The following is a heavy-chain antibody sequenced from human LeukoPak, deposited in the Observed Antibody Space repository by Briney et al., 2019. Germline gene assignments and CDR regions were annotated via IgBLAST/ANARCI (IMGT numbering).Heavy chain of an antibody. CDR3: ARGGVIAAADYFDY. J-gene: IGHJ4*02. CDR2: IYHSGST. D-gene: IGHD6-13*01. Sequence: SETLSLTCTVSGYSISSGYYWGWIRQPPGKGLEWIGSIYHSGSTYYNPSLKSRVTISVDTSKNQFSLKLSSVTAADTAVYYCARGGVIAAADYFDYWGQGTLVTVSS. CDR1: GYSISSGYY. V-gene: IGHV4-38-2*02.